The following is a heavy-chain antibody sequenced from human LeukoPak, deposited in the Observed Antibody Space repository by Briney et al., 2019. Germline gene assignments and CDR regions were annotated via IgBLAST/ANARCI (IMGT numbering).Heavy chain of an antibody. CDR3: SRPPRYFDWAAGPDAFDS. J-gene: IGHJ3*02. D-gene: IGHD3-9*01. Sequence: PGGSLRLSCAASGFTFSSYSMNWVRQAPGKGLEWVSSISSSSYIYYAESVKGRFTISREHAKNSLYLQINSLRAEDKAVYYRSRPPRYFDWAAGPDAFDSWGQARMVTVSS. CDR1: GFTFSSYS. CDR2: ISSSSYI. V-gene: IGHV3-21*01.